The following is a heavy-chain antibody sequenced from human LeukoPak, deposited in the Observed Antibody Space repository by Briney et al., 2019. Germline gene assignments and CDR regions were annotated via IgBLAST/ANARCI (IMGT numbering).Heavy chain of an antibody. Sequence: PGGSLRLSCAASGFTFSSYAMSWVRQAPGKGLEWVSAISGSGGSTYYADSVKGRFTISRDNSKNTLYLQMNSLRAEDTAVYYCARPGEQWLEPYYFDYWGQGTLVTVSS. J-gene: IGHJ4*02. CDR3: ARPGEQWLEPYYFDY. CDR2: ISGSGGST. V-gene: IGHV3-23*01. D-gene: IGHD5-12*01. CDR1: GFTFSSYA.